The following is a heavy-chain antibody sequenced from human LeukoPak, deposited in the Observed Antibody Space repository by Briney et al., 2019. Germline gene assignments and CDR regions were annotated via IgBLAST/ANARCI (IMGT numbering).Heavy chain of an antibody. D-gene: IGHD2-21*01. V-gene: IGHV3-23*01. Sequence: GGSLRLSCAASGFTFSSYAMSWVRQAPGKGLEWVSAISGSGGSTYYADSVKGRFTISRDNSKNTLYLQMNSLRAEDTAVYYCAKVDCGGDCYPFSFDYWGQGTLVTVSS. CDR3: AKVDCGGDCYPFSFDY. J-gene: IGHJ4*02. CDR1: GFTFSSYA. CDR2: ISGSGGST.